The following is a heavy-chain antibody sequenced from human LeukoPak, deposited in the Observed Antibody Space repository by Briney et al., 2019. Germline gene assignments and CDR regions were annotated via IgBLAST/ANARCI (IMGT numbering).Heavy chain of an antibody. D-gene: IGHD6-13*01. Sequence: GGSLRLSCAASGFTFSSYGMHWVRQAPGKGLEWVAVISYDGSDKSYADSVKGRFTISRDNSKNTLFLQMNSLRAEDTAVYHCAKDTSSWCNWFDPWGQGTLVTVSS. CDR2: ISYDGSDK. CDR1: GFTFSSYG. J-gene: IGHJ5*02. CDR3: AKDTSSWCNWFDP. V-gene: IGHV3-30*18.